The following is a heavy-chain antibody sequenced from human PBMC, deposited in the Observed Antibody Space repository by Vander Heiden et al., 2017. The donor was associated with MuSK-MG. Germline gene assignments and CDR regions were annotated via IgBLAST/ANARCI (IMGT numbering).Heavy chain of an antibody. CDR3: ASRKGGSYFDY. CDR2: IRGSGGST. Sequence: EVQLLESGGGLVQPGGSLSLSCAASGFTFRSYAMGWVRKAPGKGLEWGSDIRGSGGSTYYADSVKGRFTISRDNSKNTLYLQMNSLRAEDTAVYYCASRKGGSYFDYWGQGTLVTVSS. CDR1: GFTFRSYA. V-gene: IGHV3-23*01. J-gene: IGHJ4*02. D-gene: IGHD1-26*01.